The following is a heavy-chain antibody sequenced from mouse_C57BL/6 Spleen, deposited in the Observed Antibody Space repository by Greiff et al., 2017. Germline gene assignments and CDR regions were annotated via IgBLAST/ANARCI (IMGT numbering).Heavy chain of an antibody. J-gene: IGHJ4*01. V-gene: IGHV1-80*01. D-gene: IGHD1-1*01. Sequence: QVQLQQSVAELVKPGASVKISCKASGYAFSSYWMNWVKQRPGKGLEWIGQIYPGDGATNYNGKFKGKATLTADKSSSTAYMQLSSLTSEDSAVYFCARRYYGSNAMDYWGQGTSVTVSS. CDR3: ARRYYGSNAMDY. CDR1: GYAFSSYW. CDR2: IYPGDGAT.